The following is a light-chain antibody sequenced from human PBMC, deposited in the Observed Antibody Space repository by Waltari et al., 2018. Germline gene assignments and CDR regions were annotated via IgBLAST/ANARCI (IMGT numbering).Light chain of an antibody. CDR1: NSDVVTYNY. V-gene: IGLV2-8*01. Sequence: QSALTQPPSASGSPGQSVTISCAGHNSDVVTYNYVSWSQHHPGKAPKLLIYGVTERLPGVPDRFSGSKSGTTASLTVSGLQADDEADYYYTSYGGVNVLGVLFGGGTKLTVL. CDR3: TSYGGVNVLGVL. J-gene: IGLJ2*01. CDR2: GVT.